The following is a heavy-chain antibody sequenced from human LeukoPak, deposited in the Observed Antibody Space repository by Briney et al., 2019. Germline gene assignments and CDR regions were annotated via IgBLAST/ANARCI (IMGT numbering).Heavy chain of an antibody. CDR1: GYTFTSYG. J-gene: IGHJ5*02. V-gene: IGHV1-2*04. D-gene: IGHD3-22*01. Sequence: ASVKVSCKASGYTFTSYGISWVRQAPGQGLEWMGWINPNSGGTNYAQKFQGWVTMTRDTSISTAYMELSRLRSDDTAVYYCARGASVVALNWFDPWGQGTLVTVSS. CDR2: INPNSGGT. CDR3: ARGASVVALNWFDP.